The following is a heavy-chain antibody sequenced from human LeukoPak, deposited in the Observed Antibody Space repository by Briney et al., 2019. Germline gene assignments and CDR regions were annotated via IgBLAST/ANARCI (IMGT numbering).Heavy chain of an antibody. V-gene: IGHV1-2*02. Sequence: ASVKVSCKASGYTFTGCSMHWVRQAPGQGLEWMGWINPNSGGTNYAQKFQGRVTMTRDTSISTAYMELSRLRSDDTAVYYCASGNIVVVPAAALDYWGQGTLVTVSS. CDR3: ASGNIVVVPAAALDY. CDR1: GYTFTGCS. D-gene: IGHD2-2*01. J-gene: IGHJ4*02. CDR2: INPNSGGT.